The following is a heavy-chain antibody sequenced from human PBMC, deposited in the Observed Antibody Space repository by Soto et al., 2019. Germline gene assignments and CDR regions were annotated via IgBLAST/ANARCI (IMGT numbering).Heavy chain of an antibody. V-gene: IGHV3-33*01. CDR1: GFTFSSYG. CDR2: IWYDGSNK. D-gene: IGHD1-1*01. CDR3: ARDQDNWNDVPYYYYMDV. Sequence: GGSLRLSCAASGFTFSSYGMHWVRQAPGKGLEWVAVIWYDGSNKYYADSVKGRFTISRDNSKNTLYLQMNSLRAEDTAVYYCARDQDNWNDVPYYYYMDVWGKGTTVTVSS. J-gene: IGHJ6*03.